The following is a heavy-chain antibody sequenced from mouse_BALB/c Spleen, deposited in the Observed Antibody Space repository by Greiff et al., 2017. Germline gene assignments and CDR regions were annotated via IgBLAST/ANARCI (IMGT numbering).Heavy chain of an antibody. Sequence: VQLKESGGGLVKPGGSLKLSCAASGFAFSSYDMSWVRQTPEKRLEWVAYISSGGGSTYYPDTVKGRFTISRDNAKNTLYLQMSSLKSEDTAMYYCARHGVLRPYFDYWGQGTTLTVSS. CDR2: ISSGGGST. CDR1: GFAFSSYD. CDR3: ARHGVLRPYFDY. D-gene: IGHD1-2*01. J-gene: IGHJ2*01. V-gene: IGHV5-12-1*01.